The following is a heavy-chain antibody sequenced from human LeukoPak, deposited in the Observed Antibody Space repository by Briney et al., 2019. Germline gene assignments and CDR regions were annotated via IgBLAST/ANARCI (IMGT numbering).Heavy chain of an antibody. Sequence: KPSQTLSLTCTVSGASISSGGYSWSWIRQPPGKGLEWIGYIYHSGSTYYNPSLKSRVTISVDRSKNQFSLKLSSVTAADTAVYYCARSSGSEVVVGDWGQGTLVTVSS. D-gene: IGHD3-22*01. V-gene: IGHV4-30-2*01. CDR1: GASISSGGYS. CDR2: IYHSGST. J-gene: IGHJ4*02. CDR3: ARSSGSEVVVGD.